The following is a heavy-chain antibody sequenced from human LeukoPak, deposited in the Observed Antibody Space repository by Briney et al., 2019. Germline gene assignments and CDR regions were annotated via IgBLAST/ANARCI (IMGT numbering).Heavy chain of an antibody. Sequence: ASVKVSCKASGYTFTGYYMHWVRQAPGQGLEWMGWINPNSGGTNYAQKFQGRVTMTRDTSTSTAYMELSRLRSDDTAVYYCARGKYGSGGSRQSYGGQGTLVTVSS. CDR3: ARGKYGSGGSRQSY. J-gene: IGHJ4*02. CDR1: GYTFTGYY. CDR2: INPNSGGT. V-gene: IGHV1-2*02. D-gene: IGHD3-10*01.